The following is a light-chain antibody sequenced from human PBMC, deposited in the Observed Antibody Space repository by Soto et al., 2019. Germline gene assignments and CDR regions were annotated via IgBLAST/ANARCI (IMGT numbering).Light chain of an antibody. CDR3: QQYNKWPRT. J-gene: IGKJ2*02. CDR2: GAS. CDR1: QSISSN. Sequence: EMVMTQSPATLSVSPGERATLSCRASQSISSNLAWYQQKPGQGPRLLIYGASTRATGIPARFSGSGSGTEFTLTISSLQSEDFAVYYCQQYNKWPRTFGQGTKLEIK. V-gene: IGKV3-15*01.